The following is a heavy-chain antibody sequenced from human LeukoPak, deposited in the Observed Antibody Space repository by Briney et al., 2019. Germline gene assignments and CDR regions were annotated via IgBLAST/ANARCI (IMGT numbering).Heavy chain of an antibody. CDR2: ISAYNGNT. Sequence: ASVKVSCKASGGTFSSYAISWVRQAPGQGLEWMGWISAYNGNTNYAQKLQGRVTMTTDTSTSTAYMELRSLRSDDTAVYYCARDWPYYYGSGSPRGGCMDVWGQGTTVTVSS. V-gene: IGHV1-18*01. CDR1: GGTFSSYA. D-gene: IGHD3-10*01. J-gene: IGHJ6*02. CDR3: ARDWPYYYGSGSPRGGCMDV.